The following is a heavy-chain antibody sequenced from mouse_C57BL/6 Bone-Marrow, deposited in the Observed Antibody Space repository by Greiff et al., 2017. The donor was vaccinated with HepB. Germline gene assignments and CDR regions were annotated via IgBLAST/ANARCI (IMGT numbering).Heavy chain of an antibody. D-gene: IGHD1-1*01. CDR2: INPSSGYT. CDR1: GYTFTSYW. Sequence: VKLLESGAELAKPGASVKLSCKASGYTFTSYWMHWVKQRPGQGLEWIGYINPSSGYTKYNQKFKDKATLTADKSSSTAYMQLSSLTYEDSAVYYCAREYYGSSDYFDYWGQGTTLTVSS. J-gene: IGHJ2*01. CDR3: AREYYGSSDYFDY. V-gene: IGHV1-7*01.